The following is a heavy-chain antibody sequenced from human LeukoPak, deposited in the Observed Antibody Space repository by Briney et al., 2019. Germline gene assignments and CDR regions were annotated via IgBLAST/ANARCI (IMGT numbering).Heavy chain of an antibody. Sequence: GGSLRLSCAASGFPFSSYGMHWGRQAPGKGLEWVAVIWYDGSNKYYADSVKGRFTISRDNSKNTLYLQMNSLRAEDTAVYYCARDIVATYYYYGMDVWGKGTTVTVSS. CDR3: ARDIVATYYYYGMDV. D-gene: IGHD5-12*01. CDR2: IWYDGSNK. J-gene: IGHJ6*04. V-gene: IGHV3-33*01. CDR1: GFPFSSYG.